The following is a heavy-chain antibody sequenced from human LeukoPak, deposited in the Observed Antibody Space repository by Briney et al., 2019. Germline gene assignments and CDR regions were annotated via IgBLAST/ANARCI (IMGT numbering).Heavy chain of an antibody. CDR2: ISGSGGST. D-gene: IGHD2-8*01. V-gene: IGHV3-23*01. CDR1: GFTFSSYA. Sequence: PGGSLRLSCAASGFTFSSYAMSWVRPAPGKGLEWVSAISGSGGSTYYADSVKGRFTISRDNSKNTLYLQMNSLRAEDTAVYYCAREKDIVLMVYAIPSYFDYWGQGTLVTVSS. J-gene: IGHJ4*02. CDR3: AREKDIVLMVYAIPSYFDY.